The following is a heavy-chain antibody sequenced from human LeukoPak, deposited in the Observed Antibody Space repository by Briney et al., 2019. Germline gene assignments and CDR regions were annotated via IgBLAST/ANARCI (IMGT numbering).Heavy chain of an antibody. V-gene: IGHV1-69*05. D-gene: IGHD2-2*01. CDR2: IIPIFGTA. Sequence: GASVKVSCKASGYTFTSYAMNWVRQAPGQGLEWMGGIIPIFGTANYAQKFQGRVTITTDESTSTVYMELSSLRSEDTAVYYCARALTAASPASMDVWGKGTTVTVSS. CDR3: ARALTAASPASMDV. CDR1: GYTFTSYA. J-gene: IGHJ6*03.